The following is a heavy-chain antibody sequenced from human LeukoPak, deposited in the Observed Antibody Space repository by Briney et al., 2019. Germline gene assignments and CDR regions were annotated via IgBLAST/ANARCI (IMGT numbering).Heavy chain of an antibody. D-gene: IGHD5-12*01. Sequence: GGSLRLSCAASGFTFSSYSMNWVRQAPGKGLEWVSSISSSSSYIYYADSVKGRFTISRDNAKNSLYLQMNSLRAEDTAVYYCARDYTPIVATIGFWGQGTLVTVSS. CDR2: ISSSSSYI. V-gene: IGHV3-21*01. CDR3: ARDYTPIVATIGF. CDR1: GFTFSSYS. J-gene: IGHJ4*02.